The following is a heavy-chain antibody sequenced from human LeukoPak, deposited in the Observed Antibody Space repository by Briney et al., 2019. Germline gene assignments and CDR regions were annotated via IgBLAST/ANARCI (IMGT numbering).Heavy chain of an antibody. CDR1: GGTFSSYT. D-gene: IGHD2-2*01. CDR3: ARARDIVVVPAANDAFDI. Sequence: GSSVKVSCKASGGTFSSYTISWVRQAPGQGFEWMGRIIPILGIANYAQKFQGRVTITADKSTSTAYMELSSLRSEDTAVYYCARARDIVVVPAANDAFDIWGQGTMVTVSS. J-gene: IGHJ3*02. CDR2: IIPILGIA. V-gene: IGHV1-69*02.